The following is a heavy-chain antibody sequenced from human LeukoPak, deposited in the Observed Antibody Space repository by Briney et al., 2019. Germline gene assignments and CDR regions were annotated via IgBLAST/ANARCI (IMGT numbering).Heavy chain of an antibody. J-gene: IGHJ4*02. V-gene: IGHV3-23*01. D-gene: IGHD6-13*01. CDR3: AKDSAPGIAADDY. CDR1: GFTFSSHE. Sequence: GASLRLSCAASGFTFSSHELTRVRQAPNKGLEWVSAISGSGERTHYADSVKGRFTISRDNSRNILYLQMNNLGAEDTAIYYCAKDSAPGIAADDYWGQGTLVTVSS. CDR2: ISGSGERT.